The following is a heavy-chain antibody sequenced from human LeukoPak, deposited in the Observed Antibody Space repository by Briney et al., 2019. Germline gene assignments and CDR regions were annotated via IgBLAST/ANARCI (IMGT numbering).Heavy chain of an antibody. Sequence: PSETLSLTCTVSGGSISSYYWSWIRQPPGKGLEWIGYIYYSGSTNYNPSLKSRVTISVDTSKNQFSLKLSSVTAADTAVYYCAKTYDSSGYSKLPGAFDICGQGTMVTVSS. J-gene: IGHJ3*02. CDR2: IYYSGST. CDR1: GGSISSYY. V-gene: IGHV4-59*01. D-gene: IGHD3-22*01. CDR3: AKTYDSSGYSKLPGAFDI.